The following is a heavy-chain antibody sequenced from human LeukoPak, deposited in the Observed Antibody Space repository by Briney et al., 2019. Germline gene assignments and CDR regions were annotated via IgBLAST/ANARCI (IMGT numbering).Heavy chain of an antibody. V-gene: IGHV4-59*01. D-gene: IGHD3-3*01. Sequence: SETLSLTRTVSGVPISSYYCRWIRQPPGKGLGWGGYIYYRGRTNYNPSLKSRVTISVSTSKDQFSLKLSSVTAADTAVYYCARNREGYYDFWSGKPSDYYYGMYVWGQGTTVTVSS. CDR1: GVPISSYY. CDR3: ARNREGYYDFWSGKPSDYYYGMYV. CDR2: IYYRGRT. J-gene: IGHJ6*02.